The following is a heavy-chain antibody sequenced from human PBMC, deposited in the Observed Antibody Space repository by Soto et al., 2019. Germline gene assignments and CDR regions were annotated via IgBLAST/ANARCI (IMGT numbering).Heavy chain of an antibody. CDR1: GYTFTSYD. Sequence: ASVKVSCKASGYTFTSYDINWVRQATGQGLEWMGWMNPNSGSTGYAQKFQGRVTMTRNTSISTAYMELSSLRSEDTAVYYCARVVNYDFWSGYSHYYDYMDVWGKGTTVTVSS. V-gene: IGHV1-8*01. J-gene: IGHJ6*03. CDR2: MNPNSGST. CDR3: ARVVNYDFWSGYSHYYDYMDV. D-gene: IGHD3-3*01.